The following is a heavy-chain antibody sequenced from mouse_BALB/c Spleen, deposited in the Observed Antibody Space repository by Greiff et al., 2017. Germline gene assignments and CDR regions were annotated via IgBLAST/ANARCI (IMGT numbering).Heavy chain of an antibody. D-gene: IGHD2-14*01. J-gene: IGHJ1*01. CDR1: GFTFSNYW. CDR3: TRGVRPFYWYFDV. Sequence: EVKLVESGGGLVQPGGSMKLSCVASGFTFSNYWMNWVRQSPEKGLEWVAEIRLKSNNYATHYAESVKGRFTISRDDSKSSVYLQMNNLRAEDTGIYYCTRGVRPFYWYFDVWGAGTTVTVSS. CDR2: IRLKSNNYAT. V-gene: IGHV6-6*02.